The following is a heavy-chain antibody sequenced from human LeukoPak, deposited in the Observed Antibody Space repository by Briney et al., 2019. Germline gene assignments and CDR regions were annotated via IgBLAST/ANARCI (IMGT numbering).Heavy chain of an antibody. D-gene: IGHD6-13*01. V-gene: IGHV3-11*01. CDR3: ARSQQLPPSY. Sequence: PGGSLRLSCAAPGFTFSDYYMSWLRQAPGKGLEGVSYISSSGSTIYYADSVKGRFTISRDNAKNSLYLQMNSLRAEDTAVYYCARSQQLPPSYWGQGTLVTVSS. CDR2: ISSSGSTI. J-gene: IGHJ4*02. CDR1: GFTFSDYY.